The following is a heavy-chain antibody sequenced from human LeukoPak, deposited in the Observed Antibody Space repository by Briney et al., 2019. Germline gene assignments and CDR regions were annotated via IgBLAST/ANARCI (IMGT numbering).Heavy chain of an antibody. J-gene: IGHJ3*01. CDR3: AREISMFVNAFDL. CDR1: GFSFSNSG. Sequence: GGSLRLPCAASGFSFSNSGMHWVRQAPGKGLEWVAVIWYDGSNEYYADAVKGRFIISRDNSKNTVHLQMNSLRVEDTSVYYCAREISMFVNAFDLWGQGTLVAVSS. CDR2: IWYDGSNE. D-gene: IGHD3-10*02. V-gene: IGHV3-33*01.